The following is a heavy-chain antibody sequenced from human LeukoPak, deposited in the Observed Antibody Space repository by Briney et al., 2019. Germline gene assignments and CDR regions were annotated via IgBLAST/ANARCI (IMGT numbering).Heavy chain of an antibody. Sequence: GGSLRLSCAASGFTVSSNYMSWVRQAPGKGLEWVSVIYSGGSTYYADSVKGRFTISRDNSENTLYLQMNSLRAEDTAVYYCARDVRYNWNDRINYYYMDVWGKGTTVTVSS. CDR3: ARDVRYNWNDRINYYYMDV. V-gene: IGHV3-53*01. CDR1: GFTVSSNY. D-gene: IGHD1-1*01. J-gene: IGHJ6*03. CDR2: IYSGGST.